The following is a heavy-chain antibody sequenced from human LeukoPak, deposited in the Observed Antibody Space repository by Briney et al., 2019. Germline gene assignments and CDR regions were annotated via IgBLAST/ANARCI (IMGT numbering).Heavy chain of an antibody. D-gene: IGHD3-3*01. Sequence: GGSLRLSCVADGFTFNKYWMHWVRQAPGRGLVWVARIKGDTSYANYADSVKGRFTISRDNAKNTLYLQMNSLRVEDTAVYYCARDNDVWSLDFWGPGSLVTVSS. V-gene: IGHV3-74*01. CDR2: IKGDTSYA. CDR1: GFTFNKYW. CDR3: ARDNDVWSLDF. J-gene: IGHJ4*02.